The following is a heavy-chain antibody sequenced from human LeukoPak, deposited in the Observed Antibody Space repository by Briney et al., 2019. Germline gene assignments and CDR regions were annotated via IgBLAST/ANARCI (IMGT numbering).Heavy chain of an antibody. J-gene: IGHJ4*02. D-gene: IGHD3-3*01. CDR1: GFTFSSYA. CDR3: AKVQGYDFWSGYCPFDY. V-gene: IGHV3-23*01. Sequence: GSLRLSCAASGFTFSSYAMSWVRQAPGKGLEWVSAISGSGGSTYYADSVKGRFTISRDNSKNTLHLQMNSLRAEDTAVYYCAKVQGYDFWSGYCPFDYWGQGTLVTVSS. CDR2: ISGSGGST.